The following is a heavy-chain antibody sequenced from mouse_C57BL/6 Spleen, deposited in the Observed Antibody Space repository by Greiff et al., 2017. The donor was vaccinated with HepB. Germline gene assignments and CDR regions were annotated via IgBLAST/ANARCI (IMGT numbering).Heavy chain of an antibody. CDR2: IHPSDSDT. CDR1: GYTFTSYW. J-gene: IGHJ4*01. V-gene: IGHV1-74*01. D-gene: IGHD1-3*01. Sequence: QVQLQQPGAELVRPGASVKVSCKASGYTFTSYWMHWVKQRPGQGLEWIGRIHPSDSDTNYNQKFKGKATLTVDNSSSTAYMQLSRLTSEDSAVYYSAMGPSVYAMDYWGKGTSVTVSS. CDR3: AMGPSVYAMDY.